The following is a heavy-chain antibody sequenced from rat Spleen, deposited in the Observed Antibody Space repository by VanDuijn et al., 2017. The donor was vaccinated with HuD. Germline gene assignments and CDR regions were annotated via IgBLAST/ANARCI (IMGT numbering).Heavy chain of an antibody. D-gene: IGHD1-11*01. CDR2: ISYEGSAT. CDR3: TIRDGGFPG. CDR1: GFTFSNYY. J-gene: IGHJ3*01. Sequence: EVQLVESYGGLVQPGGSLKLSCAASGFTFSNYYMAWVRQAPKKGLEWVASISYEGSATYYGDSVKGRFTISRDNAKSALYLQINSLRSEDTATYYCTIRDGGFPGWGQGTLVTVSS. V-gene: IGHV5-22*01.